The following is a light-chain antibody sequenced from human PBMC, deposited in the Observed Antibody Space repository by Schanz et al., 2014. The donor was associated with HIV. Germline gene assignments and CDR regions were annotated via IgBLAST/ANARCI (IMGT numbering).Light chain of an antibody. CDR1: SGDVGSYNY. J-gene: IGLJ3*02. Sequence: SALTQPASVSGSPGQSISISCTGTSGDVGSYNYVSWYQQHPGKAPKLMIYDVSNRPSGVSARFSGSKSGNTASLTISGLQDEDEANYHCCSYAGNTTWVFGGGTKVTVL. CDR2: DVS. V-gene: IGLV2-14*03. CDR3: CSYAGNTTWV.